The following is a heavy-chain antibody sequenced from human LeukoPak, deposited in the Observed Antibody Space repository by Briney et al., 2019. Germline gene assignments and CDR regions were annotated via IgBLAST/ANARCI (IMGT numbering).Heavy chain of an antibody. V-gene: IGHV3-23*01. CDR1: GFTFSSYA. D-gene: IGHD3-22*01. CDR2: ISGSGGST. Sequence: PGGSLRLSCAASGFTFSSYAMSWVRQAPGKGLEWVSGISGSGGSTYYTDSVKGRFTISRDNSKNTLYLQINSLRAEDTAVYYCAKGGRYYDNSDYYRIDYWGQGTLVTVSS. CDR3: AKGGRYYDNSDYYRIDY. J-gene: IGHJ4*02.